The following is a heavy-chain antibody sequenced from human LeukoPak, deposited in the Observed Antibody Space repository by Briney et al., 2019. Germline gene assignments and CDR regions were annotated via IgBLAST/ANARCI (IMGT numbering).Heavy chain of an antibody. D-gene: IGHD3-22*01. CDR2: IKKDGSEK. Sequence: GGSLRLSCAASGFAFGNYWMNWVRQAPGIGLEWVANIKKDGSEKNYVDSVKGRFTISRDNARNSLYLQMNSLRVEDTAVYYCASDGYYSPFDYWGQGTLVTVSS. CDR3: ASDGYYSPFDY. CDR1: GFAFGNYW. J-gene: IGHJ4*02. V-gene: IGHV3-7*03.